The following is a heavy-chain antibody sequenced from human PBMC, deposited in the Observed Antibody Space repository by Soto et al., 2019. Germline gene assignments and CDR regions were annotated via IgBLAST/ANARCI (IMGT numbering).Heavy chain of an antibody. CDR3: TTDILTGYSVDY. CDR1: GFTFSNAW. Sequence: GGSLRLSCAASGFTFSNAWMSWVRQAPGKGLEWVGRIKSKTDGGTTDYAAPVKGRFTISRADSKNTLYLQMNSLKTEDTAVYYCTTDILTGYSVDYWGQGTLVTVSS. D-gene: IGHD3-9*01. V-gene: IGHV3-15*01. CDR2: IKSKTDGGTT. J-gene: IGHJ4*02.